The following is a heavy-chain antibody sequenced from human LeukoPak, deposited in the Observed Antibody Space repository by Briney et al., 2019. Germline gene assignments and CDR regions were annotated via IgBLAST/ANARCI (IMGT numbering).Heavy chain of an antibody. CDR1: GYTFTSHD. D-gene: IGHD3-10*01. CDR3: ARGGDFYGSGSPDY. CDR2: MNPNSGNT. Sequence: ASVKVSCLASGYTFTSHDINWVRQATGQGLEWMGWMNPNSGNTGYAQKFQGRVTITRNTSISTAYMELGSLRSEDTAVYFCARGGDFYGSGSPDYWGQGTLVTVSS. V-gene: IGHV1-8*03. J-gene: IGHJ4*02.